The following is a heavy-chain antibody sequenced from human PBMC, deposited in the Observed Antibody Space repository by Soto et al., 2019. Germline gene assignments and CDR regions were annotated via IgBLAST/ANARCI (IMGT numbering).Heavy chain of an antibody. CDR2: IFDSGTT. V-gene: IGHV4-31*03. CDR1: GGSISSGGYY. Sequence: QVQLQESGPGLIKPSQTLSLNYTVSGGSISSGGYYWSWLRQHPGKGLEWIGYIFDSGTTYYNPSLKSRVTISVDPSKSQFSLRLTSVTSTDTAVYYCASQASGWYPDYWGQGTLVTVSS. CDR3: ASQASGWYPDY. J-gene: IGHJ4*02. D-gene: IGHD6-19*01.